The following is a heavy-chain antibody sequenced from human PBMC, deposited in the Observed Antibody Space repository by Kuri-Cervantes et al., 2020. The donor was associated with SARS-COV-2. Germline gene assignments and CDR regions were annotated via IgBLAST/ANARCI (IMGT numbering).Heavy chain of an antibody. Sequence: SETLSLTCAVYGGSFSGYYWSWIRQPPGKGLEWIGEINHSGSTNYNPSLKGRVTISVDTSKNQFSLKLSSVTAADTAVYYCARAPRYIVVVPAGGNWFDPWGRGTLVPFSS. CDR2: INHSGST. V-gene: IGHV4-34*01. J-gene: IGHJ5*02. D-gene: IGHD2-2*01. CDR1: GGSFSGYY. CDR3: ARAPRYIVVVPAGGNWFDP.